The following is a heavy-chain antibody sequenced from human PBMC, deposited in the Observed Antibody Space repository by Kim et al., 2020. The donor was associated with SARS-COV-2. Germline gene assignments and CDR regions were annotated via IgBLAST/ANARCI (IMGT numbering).Heavy chain of an antibody. Sequence: AHSVQGRFTNSRDHAKTTLYLKMDRLRADDTAVYYCARSAGGSYNGYFDYWGQGTLVTVSS. CDR3: ARSAGGSYNGYFDY. V-gene: IGHV3-30*01. J-gene: IGHJ4*02. D-gene: IGHD1-26*01.